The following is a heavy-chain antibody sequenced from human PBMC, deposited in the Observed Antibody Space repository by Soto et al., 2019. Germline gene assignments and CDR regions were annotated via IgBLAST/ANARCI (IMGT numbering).Heavy chain of an antibody. CDR2: IRGSGGDT. V-gene: IGHV3-23*01. Sequence: PGGSLRLSCAASGFTFDDYGMSWVRQAPGKGLEWVSSIRGSGGDTYYADSVRGRFTISRDNSKNTLYLQMNSLRVEDTAVYYCAKVRAVYHDAFDIWGQGTMVTVSS. CDR3: AKVRAVYHDAFDI. CDR1: GFTFDDYG. J-gene: IGHJ3*02. D-gene: IGHD2-2*02.